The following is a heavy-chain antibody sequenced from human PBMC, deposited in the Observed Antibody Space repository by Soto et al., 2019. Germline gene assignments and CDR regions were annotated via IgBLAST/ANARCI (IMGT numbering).Heavy chain of an antibody. J-gene: IGHJ6*02. Sequence: PSETLSLTCAVYGGSFSGYYWSWIRQPPGKGLEWIGEINHSGSTNYNPSLKSRVTISVDTSKNQFSLKLSSVTAADTAVYYCARGRLRVGAQYYYYYSGMDVWGQGTTVTVSS. CDR3: ARGRLRVGAQYYYYYSGMDV. CDR2: INHSGST. V-gene: IGHV4-34*01. D-gene: IGHD1-26*01. CDR1: GGSFSGYY.